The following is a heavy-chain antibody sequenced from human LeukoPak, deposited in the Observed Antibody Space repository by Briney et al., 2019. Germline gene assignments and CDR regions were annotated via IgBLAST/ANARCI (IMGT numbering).Heavy chain of an antibody. Sequence: GASVKVSCKASGGTFSSYAISWVRQAPGQGLEWMGGIIPIFGTANYAQKFQGRVTITADESTSTAYMELSSLRSEDTAVYYCARDRGHWGYCTNGVCYLGSSTFDYWGQGTLVTVSS. D-gene: IGHD2-8*01. CDR2: IIPIFGTA. CDR3: ARDRGHWGYCTNGVCYLGSSTFDY. V-gene: IGHV1-69*13. J-gene: IGHJ4*02. CDR1: GGTFSSYA.